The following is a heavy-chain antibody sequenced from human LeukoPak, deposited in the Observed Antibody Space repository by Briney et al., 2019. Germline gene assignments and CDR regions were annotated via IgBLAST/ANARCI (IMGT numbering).Heavy chain of an antibody. CDR2: ISYDGSNK. J-gene: IGHJ3*02. D-gene: IGHD6-13*01. CDR3: ARGVRAAAAANYDAFDI. CDR1: GFTFSSYA. V-gene: IGHV3-30-3*01. Sequence: PGGSLRLSCAASGFTFSSYAMHWVRQAPGKGLEWVAVISYDGSNKYYADSVKGRFTISRDNSKNTLYLQMNSLRAEDTAVYYCARGVRAAAAANYDAFDIWGQGTMVTVSS.